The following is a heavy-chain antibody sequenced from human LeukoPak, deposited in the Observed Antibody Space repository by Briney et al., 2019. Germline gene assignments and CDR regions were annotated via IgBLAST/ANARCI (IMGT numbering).Heavy chain of an antibody. CDR1: GFTFSSYA. CDR2: ISYDGTNK. J-gene: IGHJ6*04. D-gene: IGHD2-15*01. V-gene: IGHV3-30*04. Sequence: GGSLRLSCAASGFTFSSYAMHWVRQAPGKGLEWVTVISYDGTNKYYADSVKGRFTISRDNSKNTLYLQMNSLRAEDTAVYYCARALGYCSGGSCPAYYDYGLDVWGKGTTVTVCS. CDR3: ARALGYCSGGSCPAYYDYGLDV.